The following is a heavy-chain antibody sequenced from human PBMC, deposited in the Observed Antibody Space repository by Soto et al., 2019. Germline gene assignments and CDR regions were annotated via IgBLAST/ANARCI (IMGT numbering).Heavy chain of an antibody. CDR2: IIPILGIA. D-gene: IGHD3-10*01. J-gene: IGHJ5*02. CDR3: ARSTYYGPTS. CDR1: GGTFSSYT. Sequence: QVQLVQSGAEVKKPGSSVKVSCKASGGTFSSYTISWVRQAPGQGLEWMGRIIPILGIANYAQKFQGTVTITADKPTSTAYMELSSLRSEDTAVYYCARSTYYGPTSWGQGTLVTVSS. V-gene: IGHV1-69*02.